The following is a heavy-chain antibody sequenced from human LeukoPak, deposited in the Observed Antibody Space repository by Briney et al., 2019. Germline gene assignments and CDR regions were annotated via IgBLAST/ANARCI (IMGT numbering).Heavy chain of an antibody. CDR1: GFTFSSYS. J-gene: IGHJ5*02. Sequence: GGSLRLSCAASGFTFSSYSMNWVRQAPGKGLEWVSSISSSSSYIYYADSVKGRFTISRDNAKNSLYLQMNSLRAEDTAVYYCARRGFRYSGSIHGRNWFDPRGQGTLVTVSS. D-gene: IGHD1-26*01. CDR2: ISSSSSYI. V-gene: IGHV3-21*01. CDR3: ARRGFRYSGSIHGRNWFDP.